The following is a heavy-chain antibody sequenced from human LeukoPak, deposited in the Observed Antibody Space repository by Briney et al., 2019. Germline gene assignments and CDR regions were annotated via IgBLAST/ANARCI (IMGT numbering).Heavy chain of an antibody. CDR1: GGTFSSYA. D-gene: IGHD2-2*01. CDR2: IIPIFGTA. J-gene: IGHJ6*03. CDR3: ARGYCSSTSCYAPYYYYYMDV. V-gene: IGHV1-69*13. Sequence: ASVKVSCKASGGTFSSYAISWVRQAPGQGLEWMGGIIPIFGTANYAQKFQGRVTITADEATSTAYMELRSLRSDDTAVYYCARGYCSSTSCYAPYYYYYMDVWGKGTTVTISS.